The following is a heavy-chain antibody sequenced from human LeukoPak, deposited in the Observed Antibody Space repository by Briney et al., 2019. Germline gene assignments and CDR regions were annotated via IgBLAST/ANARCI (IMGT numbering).Heavy chain of an antibody. CDR2: IYYSGDT. D-gene: IGHD3-22*01. J-gene: IGHJ5*02. CDR3: ARRTYDYESGGYYYGRGWFDP. Sequence: SETLSLTCIVSGGSITSDYWTWIRQTPGKGLEWIGHIYYSGDTNYNPSLRSRATISVDTSKNQVSLKPSAVTAADTAVYYCARRTYDYESGGYYYGRGWFDPWGQGTLVTVSS. V-gene: IGHV4-59*08. CDR1: GGSITSDY.